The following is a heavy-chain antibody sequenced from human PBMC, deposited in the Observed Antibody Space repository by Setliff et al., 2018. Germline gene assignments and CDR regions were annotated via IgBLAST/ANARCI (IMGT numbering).Heavy chain of an antibody. CDR1: GGSISSHY. CDR3: TVYNTGSSKDHY. CDR2: IYYSGST. J-gene: IGHJ4*02. Sequence: PSETLSLTCTVSGGSISSHYWSWIRQPPGKGLEWIGSIYYSGSTNYNPSLNSRVAISVDTSENQFSLKLSSVTAADTAVYYCTVYNTGSSKDHYWGQGTPVTVSS. D-gene: IGHD2-8*02. V-gene: IGHV4-59*11.